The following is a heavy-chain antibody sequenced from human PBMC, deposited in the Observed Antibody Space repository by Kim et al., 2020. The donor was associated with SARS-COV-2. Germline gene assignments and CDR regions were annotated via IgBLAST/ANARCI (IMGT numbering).Heavy chain of an antibody. V-gene: IGHV3-7*01. CDR1: GFSLNTSW. D-gene: IGHD1-1*01. CDR2: IKPDGTMT. CDR3: ARDRGWNDHDL. Sequence: GGSLRLSCAASGFSLNTSWIAWVRQAPGQRLEWVSKIKPDGTMTYYADSVKGRFTMSIDNTKNTLSLQMDSLRPEDAAVYYCARDRGWNDHDLWGQGTLVTVSS. J-gene: IGHJ5*02.